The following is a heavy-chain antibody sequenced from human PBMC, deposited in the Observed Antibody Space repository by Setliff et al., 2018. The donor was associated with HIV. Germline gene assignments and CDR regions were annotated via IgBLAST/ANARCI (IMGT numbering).Heavy chain of an antibody. J-gene: IGHJ4*02. Sequence: SETLSLTCNVSGGSISSVNYYWSWIRQPAGKGLDWVGHIFTSGSTNYNPSLKSRVTISVDTSKNLFSLELSSVTAADTGVYYCARMRLDGGYSYDYWGQGTLVTVSS. D-gene: IGHD5-12*01. V-gene: IGHV4-61*09. CDR1: GGSISSVNYY. CDR3: ARMRLDGGYSYDY. CDR2: IFTSGST.